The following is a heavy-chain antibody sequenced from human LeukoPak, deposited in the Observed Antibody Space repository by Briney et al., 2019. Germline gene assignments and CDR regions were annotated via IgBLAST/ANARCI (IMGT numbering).Heavy chain of an antibody. Sequence: GVSRRLSFEASECSFSSYGRHWVRQAPGKGLEWVAAIWDDGSEKYYGDSVRGRFTISRDNSKNTLYLQMDSLRAEDTAVYYCAREYLDYYDSSGYLDYWGQGTLVTVSS. J-gene: IGHJ4*02. D-gene: IGHD3-22*01. CDR1: ECSFSSYG. V-gene: IGHV3-33*01. CDR2: IWDDGSEK. CDR3: AREYLDYYDSSGYLDY.